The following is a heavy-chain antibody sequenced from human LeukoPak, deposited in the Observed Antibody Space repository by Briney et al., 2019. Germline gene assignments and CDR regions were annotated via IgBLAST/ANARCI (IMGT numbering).Heavy chain of an antibody. V-gene: IGHV4-59*02. CDR3: ARSNEVLLWFGELLGWFDP. CDR2: IYYSGST. D-gene: IGHD3-10*01. J-gene: IGHJ5*02. Sequence: GSLRLSCAASGFTVSSNYMSWIRQPPGKGLEWIGYIYYSGSTNYNPSLKSRVTISVDTSKNQFSLKLSSVTAADTAVYYCARSNEVLLWFGELLGWFDPWGQGTLVTVSS. CDR1: GFTVSSNY.